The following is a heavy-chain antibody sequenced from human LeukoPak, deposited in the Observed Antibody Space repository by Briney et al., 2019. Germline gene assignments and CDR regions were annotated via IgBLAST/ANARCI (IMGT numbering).Heavy chain of an antibody. CDR3: ARDPDYDILTGWGYYYYGMDV. J-gene: IGHJ6*02. Sequence: ASVKVSCKASGYTFTSYGISWVRQAPGQGLEWMGWISAYNGNTNYVQKLQGRVTMTTDTSTSTAYMELRSLRSDDTAVYYCARDPDYDILTGWGYYYYGMDVWGQGTTVTVSS. D-gene: IGHD3-9*01. V-gene: IGHV1-18*01. CDR2: ISAYNGNT. CDR1: GYTFTSYG.